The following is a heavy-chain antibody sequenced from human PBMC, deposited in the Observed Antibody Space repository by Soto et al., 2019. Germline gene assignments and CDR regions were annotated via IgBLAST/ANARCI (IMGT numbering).Heavy chain of an antibody. CDR3: ARVITYHYGMDV. CDR2: VYYTGST. CDR1: GGSICSYD. Sequence: SETLCLTCSVSGGSICSYDWNWLRQPAGKGLEWIGYVYYTGSTNYNPSLEGRATISVDSSKNQVSLNLRSVTAADSATYYCARVITYHYGMDVWGQGITVTVSS. D-gene: IGHD3-16*01. J-gene: IGHJ6*02. V-gene: IGHV4-59*01.